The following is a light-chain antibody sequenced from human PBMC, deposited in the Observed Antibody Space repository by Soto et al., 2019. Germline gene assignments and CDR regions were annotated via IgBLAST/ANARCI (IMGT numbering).Light chain of an antibody. Sequence: EIVMTQSPATLSVSPGERATLSCRASQCVSSNLAWYQQKPGQAPRLLIYGASTRATGIPARFSGSGSGTEFTLTISSLQSEDFAVYYCQQYNNWPGTFGQGTKVEIK. CDR3: QQYNNWPGT. V-gene: IGKV3-15*01. CDR2: GAS. J-gene: IGKJ1*01. CDR1: QCVSSN.